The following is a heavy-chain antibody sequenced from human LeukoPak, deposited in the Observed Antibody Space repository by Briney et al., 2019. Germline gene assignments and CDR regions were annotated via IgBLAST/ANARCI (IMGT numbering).Heavy chain of an antibody. Sequence: SGTLSLTCAVSGGSLSTANWWSWVRQTPGKGLEWIAEIYNNGGTNYNPSLKSRVTMSIDMPKSQFSLKLNSMTAADTAIYYCARGGDDLGDYFDYWGREPWSPSPQ. D-gene: IGHD3-16*01. CDR2: IYNNGGT. J-gene: IGHJ4*02. CDR1: GGSLSTANW. V-gene: IGHV4-4*02. CDR3: ARGGDDLGDYFDY.